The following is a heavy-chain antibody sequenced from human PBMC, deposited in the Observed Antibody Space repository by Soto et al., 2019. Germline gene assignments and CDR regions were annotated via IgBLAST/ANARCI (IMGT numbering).Heavy chain of an antibody. V-gene: IGHV3-23*01. CDR3: AKDREDYFGSGRLFDS. CDR1: GFSFSIYA. D-gene: IGHD3-10*01. J-gene: IGHJ4*02. CDR2: INGRGDNT. Sequence: DVQVLESGGGLVQPGGSLRLSCEASGFSFSIYAMSWVRQARGKGLEWVSAINGRGDNTYYAVSVKGRFTISRDNSKNTLYLQMNSLRDEDTAVCYCAKDREDYFGSGRLFDSWGQGTLVTVSS.